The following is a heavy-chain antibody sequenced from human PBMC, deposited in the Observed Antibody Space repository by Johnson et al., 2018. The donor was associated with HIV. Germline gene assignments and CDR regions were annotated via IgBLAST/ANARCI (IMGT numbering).Heavy chain of an antibody. V-gene: IGHV3-13*01. D-gene: IGHD4-17*01. CDR1: GFTFGSYD. Sequence: VQLVESGGGLVQPGGSLRLSCAASGFTFGSYDMHWVRQAAGKRLEWVSTIGTTGDTYYPGSVKGRFTITREFARNSLYLQMNSLRAGDTGVYYCARAHDYGCLSIWGQGTMVTVS. J-gene: IGHJ3*02. CDR2: IGTTGDT. CDR3: ARAHDYGCLSI.